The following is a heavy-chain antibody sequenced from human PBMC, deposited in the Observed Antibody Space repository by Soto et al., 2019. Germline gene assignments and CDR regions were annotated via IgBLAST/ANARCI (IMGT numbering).Heavy chain of an antibody. CDR1: GVSLSTGGVG. V-gene: IGHV2-5*02. CDR3: AHMRAAKFDY. J-gene: IGHJ4*02. D-gene: IGHD2-15*01. CDR2: IYLDADQ. Sequence: QITLKESGPTLVKPTQTLTLTCNVSGVSLSTGGVGVGWIRQPPGKALEWLALIYLDADQRSSPSLKSRLTITKDTSKNQAGLTMTSMAPEDTATYYCAHMRAAKFDYWGQGTLFTVSS.